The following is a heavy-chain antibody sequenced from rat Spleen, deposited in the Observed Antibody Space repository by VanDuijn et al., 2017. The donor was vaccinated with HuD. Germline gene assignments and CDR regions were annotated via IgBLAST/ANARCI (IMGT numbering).Heavy chain of an antibody. J-gene: IGHJ2*01. D-gene: IGHD1-4*01. CDR3: TRTGITSFDY. V-gene: IGHV2S63*01. CDR2: MWSGGST. CDR1: GFSLTDYS. Sequence: VQLKESGPGLVQPSQTLSLTCTVSGFSLTDYSVHWVRQPPGKGLEWMGVMWSGGSTAYNSALKSRLSIGRDTSKSQVFLKINSLQTEDTAIYYCTRTGITSFDYWGQGVMVTVSS.